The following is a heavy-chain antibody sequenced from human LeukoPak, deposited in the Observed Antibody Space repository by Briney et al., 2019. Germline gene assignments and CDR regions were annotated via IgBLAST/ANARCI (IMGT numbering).Heavy chain of an antibody. Sequence: SQTLSLTCTVSGGSISSGDYYWSWIRQPPGKGLEWIGYIYYSGSTYYNPSLKSRVTISVDTSKNQFSLKLSSVTAADTAVYYCARSRTGYSSSWHFDYWGQGTLVTVSS. J-gene: IGHJ4*02. D-gene: IGHD6-13*01. CDR3: ARSRTGYSSSWHFDY. CDR1: GGSISSGDYY. CDR2: IYYSGST. V-gene: IGHV4-30-4*01.